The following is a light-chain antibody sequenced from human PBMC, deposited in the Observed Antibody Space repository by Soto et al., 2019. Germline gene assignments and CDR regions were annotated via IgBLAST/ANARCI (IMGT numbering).Light chain of an antibody. V-gene: IGLV2-14*01. CDR3: SSYTSASTPLV. Sequence: QSALTQPASVSGSPGQSITISCTGTGSDVGGYNYVSWYQQHPGKAPKVMIYDVSNRPSGVSNRFSGSKSGNTASLTISGLQAEDEAVYYCSSYTSASTPLVFGGGTKVTVL. CDR1: GSDVGGYNY. J-gene: IGLJ2*01. CDR2: DVS.